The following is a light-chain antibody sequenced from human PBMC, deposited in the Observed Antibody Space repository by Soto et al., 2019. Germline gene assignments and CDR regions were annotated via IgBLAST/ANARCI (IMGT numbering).Light chain of an antibody. CDR3: QQYYSYPRT. CDR1: QGISSY. V-gene: IGKV1-8*01. Sequence: AIRMTQSPSSLSSSTGDRVTLTCRASQGISSYLAWYEQKPGKAPKLLSYAASTLQSGVPSRFRGSGSGTDFTLTISCLQSEDFETYYCQQYYSYPRTFGQGTKVDI. CDR2: AAS. J-gene: IGKJ1*01.